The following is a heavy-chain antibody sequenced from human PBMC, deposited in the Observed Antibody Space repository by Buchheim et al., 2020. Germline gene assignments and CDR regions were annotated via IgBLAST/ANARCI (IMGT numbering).Heavy chain of an antibody. D-gene: IGHD1-26*01. Sequence: QVQLVESGGGVVQPGRSLRLSCAASGFTFSSYGMHWVRQAPGKGLEWVAVISYDGSNKYYADSVKGRFTITRDNYKNKLYLQMNSLRAEDTAVYYCAKVYGGATTHYYFDYWGQRTL. J-gene: IGHJ4*02. CDR2: ISYDGSNK. CDR1: GFTFSSYG. CDR3: AKVYGGATTHYYFDY. V-gene: IGHV3-30*18.